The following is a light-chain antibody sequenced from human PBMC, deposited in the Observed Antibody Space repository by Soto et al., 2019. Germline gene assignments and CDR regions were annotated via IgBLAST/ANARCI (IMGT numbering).Light chain of an antibody. CDR1: QSISNY. V-gene: IGKV3-11*01. CDR3: QQHSNWPPIT. J-gene: IGKJ5*01. CDR2: DAS. Sequence: EIVLTHSQATLSLSPVEGTNLXSMASQSISNYVAWYQQKPGQAPRLLIYDASDRATGIPGRFSGSGSGTDFTLTISSLEPEDFAVYYCQQHSNWPPITFGQGTRLENK.